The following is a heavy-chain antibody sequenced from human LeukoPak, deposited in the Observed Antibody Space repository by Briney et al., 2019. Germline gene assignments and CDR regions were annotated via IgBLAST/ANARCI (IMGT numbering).Heavy chain of an antibody. CDR1: GGSISSYY. D-gene: IGHD6-19*01. CDR3: ARDGRAGSLFAY. V-gene: IGHV4-59*01. Sequence: SETLSLTCTVSGGSISSYYWSWIRQPPGKGLEWIGYIYYSGSTNYNPSLKSRVTISVDTSKDQFSLKLSSVTAADTAIYYCARDGRAGSLFAYWGQGTLVTVSS. J-gene: IGHJ4*02. CDR2: IYYSGST.